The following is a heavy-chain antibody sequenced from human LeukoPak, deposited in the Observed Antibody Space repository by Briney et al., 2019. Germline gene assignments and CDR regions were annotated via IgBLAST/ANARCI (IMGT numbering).Heavy chain of an antibody. CDR3: AKDLLLRSAIFGVQGAFDI. CDR1: GFTFSTYA. V-gene: IGHV3-23*01. Sequence: GGSLRLSCAASGFTFSTYAMSWVRQAPGKGPEWVSTIGVSGGSTYYADSVKGRFTISRDNAKNSLYLQMNSLRAEDMALYYCAKDLLLRSAIFGVQGAFDIWGQGTMVTVSS. J-gene: IGHJ3*02. CDR2: IGVSGGST. D-gene: IGHD3-3*01.